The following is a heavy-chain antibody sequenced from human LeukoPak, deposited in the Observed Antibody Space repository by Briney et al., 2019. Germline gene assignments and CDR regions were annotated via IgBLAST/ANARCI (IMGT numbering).Heavy chain of an antibody. CDR1: GFTFTRYW. CDR3: SNGIYSSSY. CDR2: IKQDGSQQ. V-gene: IGHV3-7*01. D-gene: IGHD6-6*01. Sequence: GGSLRLSCATSGFTFTRYWMAWVRQAPGKGLEWVANIKQDGSQQYYLDSVVGRFTISRDNAKNSLYLQMNNLRADDTAVYYCSNGIYSSSYWGQGTLVTVSS. J-gene: IGHJ4*02.